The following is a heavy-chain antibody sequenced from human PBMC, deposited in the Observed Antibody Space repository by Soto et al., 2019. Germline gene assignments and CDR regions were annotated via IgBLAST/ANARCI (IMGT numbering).Heavy chain of an antibody. CDR3: ARQDYTDYYFDY. Sequence: QVQLVESGGGVVQPGTSLRLSCAASGFTFSSYAMHWVRQAPGKGLEWVAVISYDGSNKYYADSVKGRFTISRDNSKNTLYLQMNSLRAEDTAVYYCARQDYTDYYFDYWGQGTLVTVSS. CDR2: ISYDGSNK. D-gene: IGHD4-4*01. V-gene: IGHV3-30-3*01. J-gene: IGHJ4*02. CDR1: GFTFSSYA.